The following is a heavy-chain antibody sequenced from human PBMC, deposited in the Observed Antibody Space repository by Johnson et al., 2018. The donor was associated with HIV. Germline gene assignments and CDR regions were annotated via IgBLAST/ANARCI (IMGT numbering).Heavy chain of an antibody. CDR2: IRYDGSGK. Sequence: QVQLVDSGGGVVQPGGSLRLSCAASGFTFRSYGMHWVRQAPGKGLEWVAFIRYDGSGKYYVDSVKGRFTISIDNSKNTLYLEMNSLRVEDTAVYYCAKVVTSSSSWQDDALDIWGQGTVVTVSS. V-gene: IGHV3-30*02. J-gene: IGHJ3*02. CDR1: GFTFRSYG. CDR3: AKVVTSSSSWQDDALDI. D-gene: IGHD6-13*01.